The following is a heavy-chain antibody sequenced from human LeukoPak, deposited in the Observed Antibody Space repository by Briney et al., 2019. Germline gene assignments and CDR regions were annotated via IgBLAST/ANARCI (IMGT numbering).Heavy chain of an antibody. J-gene: IGHJ4*02. D-gene: IGHD2-2*02. CDR2: ISYDGSNK. Sequence: GGSLRLSCAASGFTFSSYAMHWVRQAPGKGLEWVAVISYDGSNKYYADSVKGRFTISRDNSKNTLYLQMNSLRAEDTAVYYCAKDSWDCSSTSCYTGYFDYWGQGTLVTVSS. CDR1: GFTFSSYA. CDR3: AKDSWDCSSTSCYTGYFDY. V-gene: IGHV3-30*04.